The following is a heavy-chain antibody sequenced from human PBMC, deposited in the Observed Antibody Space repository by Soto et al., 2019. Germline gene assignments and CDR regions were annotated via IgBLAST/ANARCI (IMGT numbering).Heavy chain of an antibody. Sequence: QVQLVQSGAEVKKPGASVKVSCKASGYTFTSYGISWVRQAPGQGLEWMGWISAYNGNTNYAQKLQGRVTMTTDTSTSTAYMELRRLRSDDTAVYYCARDATGYSIGWYARDYYYGMDVWGQGTTVTVSS. CDR1: GYTFTSYG. J-gene: IGHJ6*02. CDR3: ARDATGYSIGWYARDYYYGMDV. CDR2: ISAYNGNT. V-gene: IGHV1-18*01. D-gene: IGHD6-19*01.